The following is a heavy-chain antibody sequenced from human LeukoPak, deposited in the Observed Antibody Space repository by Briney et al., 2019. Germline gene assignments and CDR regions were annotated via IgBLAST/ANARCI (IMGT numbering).Heavy chain of an antibody. Sequence: ASVTVSCTASGYTFTSYGISWVRQAPGQGLEWMGWISAYNGNTNYAQKLQGRVTITTDTSTSTAYMELRSLRPDDTAVYYCARVVRGDYVLSDWFDPWGQGTVVTVSS. CDR2: ISAYNGNT. CDR1: GYTFTSYG. D-gene: IGHD3-10*01. CDR3: ARVVRGDYVLSDWFDP. J-gene: IGHJ5*02. V-gene: IGHV1-18*01.